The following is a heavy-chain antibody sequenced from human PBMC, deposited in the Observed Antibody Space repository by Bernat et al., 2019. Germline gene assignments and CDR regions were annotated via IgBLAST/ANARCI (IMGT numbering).Heavy chain of an antibody. CDR2: ISGSGGST. D-gene: IGHD1-1*01. Sequence: EVQLLESGGGLVQPGGSLRLSCAASGFTFSSYAMSWVRQAPGKGLEWVSAISGSGGSTYYADSVKGRFTISRDNSKNTLYLQMNSLKSEDTAVYYCIRGAERRQAAGTGYWGQGTQVTVSS. V-gene: IGHV3-23*01. CDR3: IRGAERRQAAGTGY. CDR1: GFTFSSYA. J-gene: IGHJ4*02.